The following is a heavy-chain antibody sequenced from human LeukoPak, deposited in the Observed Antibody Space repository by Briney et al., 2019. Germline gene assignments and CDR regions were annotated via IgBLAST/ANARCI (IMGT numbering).Heavy chain of an antibody. Sequence: ASVKVSCKASGYTFSSYGITWVREAPGQGPKWMGWISGSTGSTHYAQTVQGRVTMTTDTSTGTAYMELRSLRSDGTAVYYCARVGRDCSSINCYWADWFDPWGQGTLVIVSS. D-gene: IGHD2-2*01. V-gene: IGHV1-18*01. CDR3: ARVGRDCSSINCYWADWFDP. J-gene: IGHJ5*02. CDR1: GYTFSSYG. CDR2: ISGSTGST.